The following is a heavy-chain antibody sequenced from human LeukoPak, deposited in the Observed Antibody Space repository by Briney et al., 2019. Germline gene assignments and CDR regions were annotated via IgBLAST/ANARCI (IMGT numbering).Heavy chain of an antibody. D-gene: IGHD4-11*01. CDR1: GFTFSGYY. CDR2: ISSSSSYT. J-gene: IGHJ3*01. V-gene: IGHV3-11*06. CDR3: ARGRDYAFDL. Sequence: GGSLRLSCAASGFTFSGYYMTWIRQAPGKGLEWVSYISSSSSYTNYAGSVKGRFTISRDNAKNSLYLQMNSLRAEDTAVYYCARGRDYAFDLWGQGTKVTVSS.